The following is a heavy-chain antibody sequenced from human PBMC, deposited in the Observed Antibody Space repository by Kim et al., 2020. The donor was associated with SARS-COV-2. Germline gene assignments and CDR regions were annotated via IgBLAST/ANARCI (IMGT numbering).Heavy chain of an antibody. CDR1: GFTLSNNF. CDR2: IYSDGTT. CDR3: VRSRLGYYDIFDS. V-gene: IGHV3-66*01. D-gene: IGHD3-9*01. J-gene: IGHJ4*02. Sequence: GGSLRLSCAASGFTLSNNFMSWVRQAPGKGLDWVSVIYSDGTTYYADSVKTRFTISRDKFENTLYLQINSMRADDTAIYYCVRSRLGYYDIFDSGGRGT.